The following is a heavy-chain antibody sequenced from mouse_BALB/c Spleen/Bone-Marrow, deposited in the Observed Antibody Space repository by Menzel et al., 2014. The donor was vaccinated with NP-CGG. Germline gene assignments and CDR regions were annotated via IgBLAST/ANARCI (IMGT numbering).Heavy chain of an antibody. CDR2: INPDSSTI. Sequence: EVKVVESGGGLVQPGGSLKLSCAASGFDFSRYWMSWVRQAPGKGLEWIGEINPDSSTINYTPSLKDKFIISRDNAKNTLYLQMSEVRSEDTALYYCTRQDYYGYGAYWGQGTLVTVSA. D-gene: IGHD1-2*01. CDR1: GFDFSRYW. J-gene: IGHJ3*01. V-gene: IGHV4-1*02. CDR3: TRQDYYGYGAY.